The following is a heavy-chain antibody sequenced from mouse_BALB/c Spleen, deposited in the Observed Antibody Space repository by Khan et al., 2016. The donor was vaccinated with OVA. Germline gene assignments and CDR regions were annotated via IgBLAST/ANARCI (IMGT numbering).Heavy chain of an antibody. CDR3: AGLRRRSWFAY. Sequence: EVQLQESGPDLVKPSQSLSLTCTVTGYSITSGYNWHWIRQFPGNKLEWMGYIHYSGSTNYNPSLKSRISITRDTSKNQFFLQLNSVTTEDTATXYCAGLRRRSWFAYWGQGTLVTVSA. V-gene: IGHV3-1*02. J-gene: IGHJ3*01. D-gene: IGHD2-4*01. CDR1: GYSITSGYN. CDR2: IHYSGST.